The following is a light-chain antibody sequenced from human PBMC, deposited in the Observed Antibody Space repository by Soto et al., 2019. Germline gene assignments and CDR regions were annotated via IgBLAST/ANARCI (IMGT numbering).Light chain of an antibody. Sequence: QSALTQPASVSGSPGQSITISCTGTSSDVGSYNLVSWYQQHPGKAPKLMISEVSKRPSGGSNRFSGSKSGNTASLAISGLQAEDEADYYCCTNSGSSTFVFGGGTKLTVL. CDR3: CTNSGSSTFV. CDR1: SSDVGSYNL. V-gene: IGLV2-23*02. J-gene: IGLJ2*01. CDR2: EVS.